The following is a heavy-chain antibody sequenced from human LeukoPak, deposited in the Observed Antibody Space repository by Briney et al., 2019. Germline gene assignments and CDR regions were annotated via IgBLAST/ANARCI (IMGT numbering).Heavy chain of an antibody. CDR1: GGSISTYY. V-gene: IGHV4-59*01. J-gene: IGHJ4*02. D-gene: IGHD1-20*01. CDR3: ARDNLADYFDY. CDR2: IYYSGST. Sequence: SETLSLTCTVSGGSISTYYWSWIRQPPGKGLEWIGYIYYSGSTNYNSSLKSRVTISIDTSKNQFSLRLSPVTAADTAVYYCARDNLADYFDYWGQGTLVTVSS.